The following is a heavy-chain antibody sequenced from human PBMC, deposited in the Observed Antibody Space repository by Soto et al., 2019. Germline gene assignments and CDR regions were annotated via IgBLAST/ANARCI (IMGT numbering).Heavy chain of an antibody. D-gene: IGHD5-12*01. J-gene: IGHJ4*02. Sequence: PSETLSLTCTVSGGSISSYYWSWIRQPPGKGPEWIGYIYYSGSTNYNPSLKSRVTISVDTSKNQFSLKLSSVTAADTAVYYCARVPGIKYGLDYWGQGTLVTVSS. V-gene: IGHV4-59*01. CDR3: ARVPGIKYGLDY. CDR2: IYYSGST. CDR1: GGSISSYY.